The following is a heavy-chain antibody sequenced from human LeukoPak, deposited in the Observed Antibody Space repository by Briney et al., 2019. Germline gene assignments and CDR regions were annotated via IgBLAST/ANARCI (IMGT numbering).Heavy chain of an antibody. CDR3: GRHEGLIRNFDY. CDR1: GGSISSRSYY. Sequence: SETLSLTCTVSGGSISSRSYYWGWIRQPPGKGLEWIGSIYYSGSTYYNPSLKSRVTISVDTSKNQFYLKLISVTAADTAVYYWGRHEGLIRNFDYWGQGTLVTVPS. J-gene: IGHJ4*02. V-gene: IGHV4-39*01. CDR2: IYYSGST. D-gene: IGHD2-8*01.